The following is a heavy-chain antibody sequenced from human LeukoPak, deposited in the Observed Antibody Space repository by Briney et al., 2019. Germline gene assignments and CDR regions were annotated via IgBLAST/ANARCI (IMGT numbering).Heavy chain of an antibody. Sequence: ASETLSLTCTVSGGSISSSSYYWGWIRQPPGKGLEWIGSIYYSGSTYYNPSLKSRVTISVDKSKNQFSLKLSSVTAADTAVYYCAREYCSGGSCYGDYWGQGTLVTVSS. D-gene: IGHD2-15*01. J-gene: IGHJ4*02. V-gene: IGHV4-39*07. CDR2: IYYSGST. CDR3: AREYCSGGSCYGDY. CDR1: GGSISSSSYY.